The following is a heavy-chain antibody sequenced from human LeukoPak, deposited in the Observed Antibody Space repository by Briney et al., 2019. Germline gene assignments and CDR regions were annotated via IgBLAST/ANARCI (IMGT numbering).Heavy chain of an antibody. V-gene: IGHV3-30-3*01. CDR2: ISYDGSNK. CDR3: ARGNSGYYYYYGMDV. D-gene: IGHD2/OR15-2a*01. J-gene: IGHJ6*02. Sequence: PGRSLRLSCAASGFTFSSYAMHWVRQAPGKGLEWVAVISYDGSNKYYADSVKGRFTISRDNSKNTLYLQMNSLRAEDTAVYYCARGNSGYYYYYGMDVWGQGTTVTVSS. CDR1: GFTFSSYA.